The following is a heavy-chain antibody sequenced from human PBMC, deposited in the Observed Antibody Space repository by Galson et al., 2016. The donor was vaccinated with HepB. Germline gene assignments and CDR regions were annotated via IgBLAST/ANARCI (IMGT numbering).Heavy chain of an antibody. Sequence: SLRLSCAASGFTFGDYAMRWVRQAPGKGLEWVSGISWNSGSIDYADSVKGRFTISRDNAKNSLYLQMNSLRTEDTALYYCTRAVYSSSGFLYYGMDVWGQGTTVTVSS. D-gene: IGHD6-13*01. J-gene: IGHJ6*02. CDR2: ISWNSGSI. V-gene: IGHV3-9*01. CDR3: TRAVYSSSGFLYYGMDV. CDR1: GFTFGDYA.